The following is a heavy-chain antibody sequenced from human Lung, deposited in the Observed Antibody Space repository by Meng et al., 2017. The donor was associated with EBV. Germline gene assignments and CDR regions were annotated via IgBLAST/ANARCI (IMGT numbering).Heavy chain of an antibody. Sequence: QGLGPGLVKPSGTLSPTCAVSGGSISRSNWWSWVRQPPGKGLEWIGEIYHSGSTNHNPSLKSRVTISVDKSKNQFSLKLSSVTAADTAVYYCARGGTSSAPFDYWGQGTLVTASS. J-gene: IGHJ4*02. V-gene: IGHV4-4*02. CDR1: GGSISRSNW. CDR3: ARGGTSSAPFDY. CDR2: IYHSGST. D-gene: IGHD2-2*01.